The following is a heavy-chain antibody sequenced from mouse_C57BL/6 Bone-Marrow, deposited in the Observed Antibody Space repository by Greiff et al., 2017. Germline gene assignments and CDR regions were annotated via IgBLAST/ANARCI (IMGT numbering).Heavy chain of an antibody. J-gene: IGHJ2*01. Sequence: VKLVESGAELARPGASVKLSCKASGYTFTSYGISWVKQRTGQGLEWIGETYPRSGNTYYTEKFKGKAPLTADQSSSTAYMELRSRTSGDSAVYFGARSGDGGDCFDCGGQGTTLTVSS. CDR3: ARSGDGGDCFDC. V-gene: IGHV1-81*01. CDR2: TYPRSGNT. CDR1: GYTFTSYG. D-gene: IGHD3-1*01.